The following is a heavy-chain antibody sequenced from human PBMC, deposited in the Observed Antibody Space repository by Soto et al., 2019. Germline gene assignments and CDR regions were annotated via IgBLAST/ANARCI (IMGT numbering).Heavy chain of an antibody. CDR1: GFTFSSYA. D-gene: IGHD3-10*01. CDR3: ARDLDYYGSGSYPSIYYDYGMYV. J-gene: IGHJ6*02. V-gene: IGHV3-30-3*01. Sequence: QVQLVESGGGVVQPGRSLRLSCAASGFTFSSYAMHWVRQAPGKGLEWVAVISYDGSNKYYADSVKGRFTISRDNSKNNLYLQMNSLRAEDTAVYYCARDLDYYGSGSYPSIYYDYGMYVWGQGTTVTVSS. CDR2: ISYDGSNK.